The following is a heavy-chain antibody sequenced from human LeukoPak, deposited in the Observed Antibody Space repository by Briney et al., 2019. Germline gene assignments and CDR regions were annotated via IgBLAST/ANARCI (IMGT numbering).Heavy chain of an antibody. J-gene: IGHJ4*02. CDR3: ARASTVLRFIDY. CDR1: GGTFSSYA. V-gene: IGHV1-69*13. D-gene: IGHD3-3*01. CDR2: IIPIFGTA. Sequence: ASVKVSCKASGGTFSSYAISWVRQAPGQGLEWMGGIIPIFGTANYAQKFQGRVTITADESTSTAYMELSSLRSEDTAVYYCARASTVLRFIDYWGQGTLVTVSS.